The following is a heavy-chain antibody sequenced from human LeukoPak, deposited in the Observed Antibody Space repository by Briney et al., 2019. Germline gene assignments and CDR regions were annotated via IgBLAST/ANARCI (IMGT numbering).Heavy chain of an antibody. Sequence: GGSLRLPCAASGFTFSTSWMSWVRQPPGKGLEWVANIKQDKSERYYVGSVKGRFTISRDNAENPLYLQMNSLRVEDTALYYCTRGLAVIAPAATNPFDYSGLRALWTVS. CDR1: GFTFSTSW. D-gene: IGHD6-13*01. CDR2: IKQDKSER. V-gene: IGHV3-7*01. J-gene: IGHJ4*01. CDR3: TRGLAVIAPAATNPFDY.